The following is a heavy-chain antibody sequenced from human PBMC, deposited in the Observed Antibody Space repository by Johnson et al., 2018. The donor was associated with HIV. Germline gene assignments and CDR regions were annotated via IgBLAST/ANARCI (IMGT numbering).Heavy chain of an antibody. D-gene: IGHD6-13*01. CDR2: IRYDGSNK. V-gene: IGHV3-30*02. J-gene: IGHJ3*02. CDR3: AKDQWSSSWTNDAFDI. Sequence: VQVVESGGGVVQPGGSLRLSCAASGFTLSIYGMHWVRQAPGKGLEWVTFIRYDGSNKYYAESVKGRFTISRDDSKSIAYLQMNSLKTEDTAVYYCAKDQWSSSWTNDAFDIWGQGTMVTVSS. CDR1: GFTLSIYG.